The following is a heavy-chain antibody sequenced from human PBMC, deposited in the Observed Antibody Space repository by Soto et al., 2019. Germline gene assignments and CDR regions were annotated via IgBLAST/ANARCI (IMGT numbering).Heavy chain of an antibody. CDR3: VQKTEYCSGATCHIPRFDF. V-gene: IGHV4-34*01. Sequence: SDTLSLTSDLNSESGSGDYWGWMGQPPGPGLEWVGEIHFGGSTNYNPSLKSRVTISVDSSKNQFSLQLRSLTAADTAVYFCVQKTEYCSGATCHIPRFDFWSQGTLVTVS. J-gene: IGHJ5*01. D-gene: IGHD2-15*01. CDR1: SESGSGDY. CDR2: IHFGGST.